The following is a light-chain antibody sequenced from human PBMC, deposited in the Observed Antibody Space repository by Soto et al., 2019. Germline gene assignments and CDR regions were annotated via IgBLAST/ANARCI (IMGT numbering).Light chain of an antibody. Sequence: DVVMTQSPDSLAVSLGERATINCKSSQTVLFSPNNRNYLAWYQQKPRQPPKLLIYWASTRESGIPDRFSGSGSGTDFTLTITNLQAEDVAVYYCQQYYTIPLTFGGGTKVEIK. CDR1: QTVLFSPNNRNY. V-gene: IGKV4-1*01. CDR3: QQYYTIPLT. J-gene: IGKJ4*01. CDR2: WAS.